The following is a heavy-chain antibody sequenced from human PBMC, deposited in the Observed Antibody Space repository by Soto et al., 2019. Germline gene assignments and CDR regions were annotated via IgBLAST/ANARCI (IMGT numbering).Heavy chain of an antibody. D-gene: IGHD3-10*01. V-gene: IGHV3-23*01. J-gene: IGHJ4*02. CDR1: GFTFSSYA. Sequence: GXLSLSGSASGFTFSSYAMSWVRQAPGKGLEWVSIIDAGSSTYYADSVQGRFTISRDNSENTLYLQMNSLRAEDTDVYYCAKSPVRGVIGHFDYWGQGIPVTVSS. CDR3: AKSPVRGVIGHFDY. CDR2: IIDAGSST.